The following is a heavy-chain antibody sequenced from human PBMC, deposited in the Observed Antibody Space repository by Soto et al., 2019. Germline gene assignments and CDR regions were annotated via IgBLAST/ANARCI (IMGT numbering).Heavy chain of an antibody. CDR1: GYTFTSYG. V-gene: IGHV1-18*01. CDR3: ASGHYDILTGYYTFDY. J-gene: IGHJ4*02. D-gene: IGHD3-9*01. Sequence: ASVKVSCKASGYTFTSYGISLVRQAPGQGLEWMGWISAHNGHTNYAQKLQGRVTMTTDTSTSTAYMELRSLRSDDTAVYYCASGHYDILTGYYTFDYWGQGTLVTVSS. CDR2: ISAHNGHT.